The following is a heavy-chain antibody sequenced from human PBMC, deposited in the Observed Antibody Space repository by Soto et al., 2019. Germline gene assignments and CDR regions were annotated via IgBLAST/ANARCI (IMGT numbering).Heavy chain of an antibody. CDR1: EITLNIYW. V-gene: IGHV3-74*01. CDR2: INPESTTL. J-gene: IGHJ4*02. CDR3: TKDTFGALDS. D-gene: IGHD3-10*01. Sequence: EAQLVESGGGLVQPGGSLTLSCTASEITLNIYWMHWSRQAPGKGLVWVSRINPESTTLTYADSVTGRFTISRDSAQKTVDPQINGLGAGDTGIFFCTKDTFGALDSWGQGTLVTVSS.